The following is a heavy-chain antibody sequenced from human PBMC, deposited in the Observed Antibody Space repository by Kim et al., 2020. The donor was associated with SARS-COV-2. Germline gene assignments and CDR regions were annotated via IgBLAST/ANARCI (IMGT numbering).Heavy chain of an antibody. J-gene: IGHJ5*02. CDR2: ST. Sequence: STYSNPSLKSRVTISVDTSKNQFSLKLSSVTAADTAVYYCSLGTSGWFDPWGQGTLVTVSS. V-gene: IGHV4-39*01. CDR3: SLGTSGWFDP. D-gene: IGHD7-27*01.